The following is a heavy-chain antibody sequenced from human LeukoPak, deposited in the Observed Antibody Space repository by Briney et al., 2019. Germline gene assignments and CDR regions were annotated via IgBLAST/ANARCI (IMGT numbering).Heavy chain of an antibody. CDR3: ARDSGWSDFDY. CDR2: IKKDGSEK. V-gene: IGHV3-7*01. D-gene: IGHD2-15*01. Sequence: GGSLRLSCAASGFTFSSYWMNWVRQAPGKGLEWVANIKKDGSEKHYVDSVKGRFTISRDNAKNSLYLQMDSLRAEDTAVYYCARDSGWSDFDYWGQGTLVTVSS. J-gene: IGHJ4*02. CDR1: GFTFSSYW.